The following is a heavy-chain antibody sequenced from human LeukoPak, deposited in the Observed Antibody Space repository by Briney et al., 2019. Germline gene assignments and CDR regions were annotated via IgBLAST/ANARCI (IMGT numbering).Heavy chain of an antibody. D-gene: IGHD3-3*01. V-gene: IGHV3-53*01. CDR3: ARFQRPPPSVFDI. Sequence: GGSLRLSCAASGFTVSGIYMSWVRQAPGKWLEWVSIIYAGGSTYYADSVKGRFTISRDNSKNTVYLQMNSLRAEDTAVYYCARFQRPPPSVFDIWGQGTMVTVSS. CDR2: IYAGGST. J-gene: IGHJ3*02. CDR1: GFTVSGIY.